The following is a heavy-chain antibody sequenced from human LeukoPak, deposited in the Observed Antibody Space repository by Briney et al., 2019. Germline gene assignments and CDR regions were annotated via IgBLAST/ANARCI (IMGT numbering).Heavy chain of an antibody. CDR3: ARGGIVGSRTNWFDP. J-gene: IGHJ5*02. CDR2: IYYIGST. CDR1: GDSITNHY. V-gene: IGHV4-59*11. Sequence: SETLSLTCIVSGDSITNHYWSWIRQPPGKGLECIGYIYYIGSTNYNPSLKSRVTISLDTSKSQFSLKLTSVTPADTAVYYCARGGIVGSRTNWFDPWGQGILVTVSS. D-gene: IGHD1-26*01.